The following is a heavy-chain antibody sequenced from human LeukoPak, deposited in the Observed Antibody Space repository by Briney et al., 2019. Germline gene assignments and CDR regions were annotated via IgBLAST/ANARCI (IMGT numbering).Heavy chain of an antibody. CDR2: IYYSGST. D-gene: IGHD3-3*01. J-gene: IGHJ5*02. CDR1: GGSISSGGYY. V-gene: IGHV4-31*03. CDR3: ARTIRFLEWSDWFDP. Sequence: SETLSLTCTVSGGSISSGGYYWSWIRLHPGKGLEWIGYIYYSGSTYYNPSLKSRVTISVDTSKNQFSLKLSSVTAADTAVYYCARTIRFLEWSDWFDPWGQGTLVTVSS.